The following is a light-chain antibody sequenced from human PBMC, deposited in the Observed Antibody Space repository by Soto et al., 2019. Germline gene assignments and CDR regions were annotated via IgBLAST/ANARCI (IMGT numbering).Light chain of an antibody. Sequence: DIQMTQSPSTLSASVGDRVTITCRASQSISSWLAWYQQKPGKAPKLLIYKASSLESGVPSRFSGSRSWTEFTLSISSLQPDDFATYYCQQYNSYPLTFGGGTKVEIK. CDR2: KAS. V-gene: IGKV1-5*03. CDR3: QQYNSYPLT. J-gene: IGKJ4*01. CDR1: QSISSW.